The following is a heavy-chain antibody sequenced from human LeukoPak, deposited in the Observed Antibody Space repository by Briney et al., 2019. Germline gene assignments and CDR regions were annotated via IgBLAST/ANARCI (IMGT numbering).Heavy chain of an antibody. CDR2: IIPILGIA. CDR3: ARATYYYDSSGYYQDY. V-gene: IGHV1-69*04. D-gene: IGHD3-22*01. CDR1: GGTFSSYA. Sequence: SVKVSCKASGGTFSSYAISWVRQAPGQGLEWMGRIIPILGIANYAQKFQGRVTITADKSTSTAYMELSSLRSEDTAAYYCARATYYYDSSGYYQDYWGQGTLVTVSS. J-gene: IGHJ4*02.